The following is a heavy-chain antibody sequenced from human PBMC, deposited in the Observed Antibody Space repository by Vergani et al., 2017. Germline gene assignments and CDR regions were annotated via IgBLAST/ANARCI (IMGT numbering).Heavy chain of an antibody. Sequence: VQLQQWGAGLLKPSETLSLTCAVSGYSISSGYYWGWIRQPPGKGLEWVSAISGSGGSTYYADSVKGRFTISRDNSKNTLYLQMNSLRAEDTAVYYCAKHSMVRGVKNYYFDYWGQGTLVTVSS. CDR2: ISGSGGST. CDR3: AKHSMVRGVKNYYFDY. V-gene: IGHV3-23*01. D-gene: IGHD3-10*01. J-gene: IGHJ4*02. CDR1: GYSISSGYY.